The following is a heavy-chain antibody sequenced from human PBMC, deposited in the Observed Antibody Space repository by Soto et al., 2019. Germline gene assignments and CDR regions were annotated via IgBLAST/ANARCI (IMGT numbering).Heavy chain of an antibody. D-gene: IGHD5-12*01. CDR3: AREGEWLRFNAYYFDY. CDR1: GFTFSSYG. J-gene: IGHJ4*02. V-gene: IGHV3-33*01. Sequence: PGGSLRLSCAASGFTFSSYGMHWGLQAPCKGLEWVAVIWYDGSNKYYADSVKGRFTISRDNSKNTLYLQMNSLRAEDTAVYYCAREGEWLRFNAYYFDYWGQGTLVTVSS. CDR2: IWYDGSNK.